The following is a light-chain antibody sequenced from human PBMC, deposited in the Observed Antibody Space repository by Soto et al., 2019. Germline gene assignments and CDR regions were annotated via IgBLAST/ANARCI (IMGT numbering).Light chain of an antibody. CDR3: LQHNTYPLS. CDR2: GAS. J-gene: IGKJ4*01. CDR1: QSVSSSY. Sequence: EIVLTQSPGTLSLSPGERATLSCRASQSVSSSYLAWFHQRPGKVPKRLIYGASTLESGVPSRFSGSGSGTEFTLTISSLQPEDFGTYYCLQHNTYPLSFGGGTKVE. V-gene: IGKV3D-7*01.